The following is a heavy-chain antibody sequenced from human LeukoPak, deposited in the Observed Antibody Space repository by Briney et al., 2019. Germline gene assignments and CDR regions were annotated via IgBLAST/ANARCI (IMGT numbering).Heavy chain of an antibody. CDR3: ARDRDSSSWYDGDAFDI. CDR2: INPNSGGT. Sequence: GASVKVSCKASGYTFTGYYMHWVRQAPGQGLEWMGRINPNSGGTNYAQKFQGRVTMIRDTSISTAYMELSRLRSDDTAVYYCARDRDSSSWYDGDAFDIWGQGTMVTVSS. J-gene: IGHJ3*02. V-gene: IGHV1-2*06. CDR1: GYTFTGYY. D-gene: IGHD6-13*01.